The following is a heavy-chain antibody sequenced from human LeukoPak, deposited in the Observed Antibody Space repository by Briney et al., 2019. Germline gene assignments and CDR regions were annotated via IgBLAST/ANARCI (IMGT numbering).Heavy chain of an antibody. V-gene: IGHV4-59*01. CDR3: TRGTVTISYFDY. CDR2: IHYSGST. Sequence: KPSETLSLTCTVSGGSISSYYWSWIRQPPGKGLEWIGYIHYSGSTNYNPSLKSRVTISVDTSKNQFSLKLTSVNAADTAVYFCTRGTVTISYFDYWGQGTLVTVSS. J-gene: IGHJ4*02. CDR1: GGSISSYY. D-gene: IGHD4-17*01.